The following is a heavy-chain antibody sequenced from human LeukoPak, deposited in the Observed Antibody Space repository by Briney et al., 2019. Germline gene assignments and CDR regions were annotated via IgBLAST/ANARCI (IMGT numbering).Heavy chain of an antibody. J-gene: IGHJ4*02. CDR2: INHSGSA. Sequence: SETLSLTCTVSGGSVGSVGFYWSWLRQPPGKGLEWIGEINHSGSANYNPSLKSRVTISVDTSKNQFSLKLSSVTAADTAVYYCARAVLAVAGLWGQGTLVTVSS. D-gene: IGHD6-19*01. CDR3: ARAVLAVAGL. CDR1: GGSVGSVGFY. V-gene: IGHV4-61*08.